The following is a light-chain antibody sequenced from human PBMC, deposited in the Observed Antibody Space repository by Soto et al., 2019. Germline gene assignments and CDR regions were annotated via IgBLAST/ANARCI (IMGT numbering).Light chain of an antibody. V-gene: IGKV1-33*01. CDR1: QDINKF. J-gene: IGKJ5*01. Sequence: DIHMTQSPSSLSASVGDTFTITCEASQDINKFLNWYQQKPGKAPKLLIYDVSNLETGVPSRFSGSGSETHFTLTINSLQPEDIETYYCQQYDNYDITFGQGTRLEIK. CDR3: QQYDNYDIT. CDR2: DVS.